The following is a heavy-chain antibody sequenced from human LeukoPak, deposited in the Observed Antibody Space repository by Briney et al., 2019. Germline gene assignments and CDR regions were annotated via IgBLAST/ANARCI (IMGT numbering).Heavy chain of an antibody. CDR3: AKEHYGGGGYYFDY. J-gene: IGHJ4*02. D-gene: IGHD4-23*01. CDR2: ISWNSGSI. Sequence: GGSLRLSCAASGFTFDDYAMHWVRQAPGKGLEWVSGISWNSGSIGYADSVKGRFTISRDNAKNSLYLQMNSLRAEDTALYYCAKEHYGGGGYYFDYWGQGTLVTVSS. V-gene: IGHV3-9*01. CDR1: GFTFDDYA.